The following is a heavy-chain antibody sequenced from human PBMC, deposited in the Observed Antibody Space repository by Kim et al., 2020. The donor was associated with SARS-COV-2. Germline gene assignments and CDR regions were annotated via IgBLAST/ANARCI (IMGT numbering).Heavy chain of an antibody. D-gene: IGHD6-13*01. J-gene: IGHJ4*02. CDR3: ARGIAVAATIDY. Sequence: TKYSEKVQGRVTITRDTSATTAYMELSSLTSEDTAVYYCARGIAVAATIDYWGQGTLVTVSS. V-gene: IGHV1-3*01. CDR2: T.